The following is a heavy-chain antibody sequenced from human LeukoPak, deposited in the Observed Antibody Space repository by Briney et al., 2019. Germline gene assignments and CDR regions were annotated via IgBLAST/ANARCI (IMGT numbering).Heavy chain of an antibody. CDR3: ARDHHDFWSGYPNY. CDR2: SNSVGKIT. CDR1: GFTLGRYW. V-gene: IGHV3-74*01. D-gene: IGHD3-3*01. Sequence: GGSLRLSCAASGFTLGRYWMHWFRQAPGTGLVWVARSNSVGKITDYADSVRGRFTTSRDNTKNTVYLQMSSLRAEDTGVYYCARDHHDFWSGYPNYWGQGTLVIVSS. J-gene: IGHJ4*02.